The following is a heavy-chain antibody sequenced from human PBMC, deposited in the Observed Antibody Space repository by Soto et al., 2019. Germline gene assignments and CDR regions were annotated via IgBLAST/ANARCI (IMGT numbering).Heavy chain of an antibody. D-gene: IGHD3-9*01. V-gene: IGHV4-39*01. CDR2: IYYSGST. CDR1: GGSISSSSYY. J-gene: IGHJ6*03. Sequence: SETLSLTCTVSGGSISSSSYYWGWIRQPPGKGLEWIGSIYYSGSTYYNPSLKSRVTISVDTSKNQSSLKLSSVTAADTAVYYCARVAYYEILTGYYNPRANYYMDVWGKGTTVTVSS. CDR3: ARVAYYEILTGYYNPRANYYMDV.